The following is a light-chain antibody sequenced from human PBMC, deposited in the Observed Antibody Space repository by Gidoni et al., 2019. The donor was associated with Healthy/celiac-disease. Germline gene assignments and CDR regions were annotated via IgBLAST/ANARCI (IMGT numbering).Light chain of an antibody. CDR3: QQRSNWPQVT. V-gene: IGKV3-11*01. CDR2: DAS. J-gene: IGKJ3*01. CDR1: QSVSSY. Sequence: EIVLTQSPATLSLSPGERATLSCRASQSVSSYLAWYQQKPGQAPRLLIYDASNRATGIPARFSGSGSGTDFTLTISSLEPEDLAVYYCQQRSNWPQVTFGPXTKVDIK.